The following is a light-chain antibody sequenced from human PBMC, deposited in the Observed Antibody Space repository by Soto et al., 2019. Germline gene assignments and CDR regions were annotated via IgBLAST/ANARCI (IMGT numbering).Light chain of an antibody. J-gene: IGKJ4*01. CDR1: QRVNTH. Sequence: EIVLTQSPATLSLSPGEKAILSCRASQRVNTHLAWYQQKPGQSPRLLIFDTTNRATGTPARFSGTGSGADFTLPISRLEPEDFAVYYCQQRGNWPVTFGGGTKVEI. CDR3: QQRGNWPVT. CDR2: DTT. V-gene: IGKV3-11*01.